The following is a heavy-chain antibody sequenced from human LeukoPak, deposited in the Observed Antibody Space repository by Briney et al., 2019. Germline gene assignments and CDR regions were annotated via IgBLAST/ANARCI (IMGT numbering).Heavy chain of an antibody. Sequence: PSETLSLTCGVSSEFFSGYYWGWIRQPPGKGLEWIGEINHSGSTNYNPSLKSRVTISINTSKNQFSLKLSSVTAADTAVYYCARRNGQDIVATFRRRYYFDYWGQGTLVTVSS. V-gene: IGHV4-34*01. CDR1: SEFFSGYY. J-gene: IGHJ4*02. CDR3: ARRNGQDIVATFRRRYYFDY. CDR2: INHSGST. D-gene: IGHD5-12*01.